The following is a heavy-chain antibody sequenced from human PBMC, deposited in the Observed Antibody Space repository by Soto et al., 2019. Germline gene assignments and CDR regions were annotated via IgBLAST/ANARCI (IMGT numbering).Heavy chain of an antibody. D-gene: IGHD3-22*01. J-gene: IGHJ4*02. CDR3: AKFQPMTQPRPYFDY. CDR1: GFTFSSYA. CDR2: ISSSGGST. V-gene: IGHV3-23*01. Sequence: EVQLLESGGDLIQPGGSLRLSCAASGFTFSSYAMSWVRQAPGKGLGWVSAISSSGGSTFYADSVKGRFTISRDNSRNTLYRQMYSLRAEDTAIYYCAKFQPMTQPRPYFDYWGQGTLVTVSS.